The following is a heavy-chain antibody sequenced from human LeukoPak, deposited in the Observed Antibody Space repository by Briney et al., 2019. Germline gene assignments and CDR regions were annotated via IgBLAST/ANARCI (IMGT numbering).Heavy chain of an antibody. CDR3: ARGFYDSDSTGLYFDH. J-gene: IGHJ1*01. CDR1: GFTFSSYS. D-gene: IGHD2/OR15-2a*01. Sequence: HPWGSLRLSCAASGFTFSSYSMAWVRQAPGKGLEWVSYISIRSSTIYYADSVKGRFTISRDNAKNSLYLEMNSLRAEDTAVYNCARGFYDSDSTGLYFDHWGQGTLVTVSS. CDR2: ISIRSSTI. V-gene: IGHV3-48*01.